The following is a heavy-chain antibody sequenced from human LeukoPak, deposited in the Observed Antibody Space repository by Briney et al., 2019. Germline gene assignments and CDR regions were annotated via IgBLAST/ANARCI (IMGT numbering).Heavy chain of an antibody. Sequence: GGSLRLSCAASGFTVSSNYMSWVRQAPGKGLEWVSVIYSGGSTYYADSVKGRFTISRDNSKNTLYLQMNSLRAEDTAVYYCAKDYCSGGNCFSGCDYWGQGTLVTVSS. CDR3: AKDYCSGGNCFSGCDY. J-gene: IGHJ4*02. D-gene: IGHD2-15*01. CDR2: IYSGGST. V-gene: IGHV3-53*01. CDR1: GFTVSSNY.